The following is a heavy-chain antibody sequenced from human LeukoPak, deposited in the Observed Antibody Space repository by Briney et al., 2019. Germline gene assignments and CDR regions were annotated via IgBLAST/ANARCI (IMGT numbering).Heavy chain of an antibody. D-gene: IGHD6-13*01. CDR3: ARDRSQQLVRGEGEFDY. CDR2: IGAYNGNT. CDR1: GYTFTSYG. Sequence: ASVKVSCKASGYTFTSYGISWVRQAPGQGLEWMGWIGAYNGNTNYAQKLQGRVTMTTDTSTSTAYMELRSLRSDDTAVYYCARDRSQQLVRGEGEFDYWGQGTLVTVSS. V-gene: IGHV1-18*01. J-gene: IGHJ4*02.